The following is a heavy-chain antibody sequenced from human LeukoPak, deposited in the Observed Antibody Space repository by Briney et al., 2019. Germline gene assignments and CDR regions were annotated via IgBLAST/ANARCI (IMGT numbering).Heavy chain of an antibody. V-gene: IGHV4-34*01. J-gene: IGHJ5*02. CDR1: GGSFSGYY. D-gene: IGHD2-2*01. CDR2: INHSGST. CDR3: ARGAPGPAARVTNWFDP. Sequence: SETLSLTCAVYGGSFSGYYWSWIRQPPGKGLEWIGEINHSGSTNYNPSLKSRVTISVDTSKNQFSLTLSSVTAADTAVYYCARGAPGPAARVTNWFDPWGQGTLVTVSS.